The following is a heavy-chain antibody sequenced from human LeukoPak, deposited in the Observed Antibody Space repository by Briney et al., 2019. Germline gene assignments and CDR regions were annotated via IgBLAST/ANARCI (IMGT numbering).Heavy chain of an antibody. CDR1: GFTFGDYA. D-gene: IGHD3-9*01. Sequence: GGSLRLSCTASGFTFGDYAMSWVRQAPGKGLEWVGFIRSKAYGGTTEYAASVKGRFTISRDDSKSIAYLQMNSLKTEDTAVYYCTRVGGLRYFDRLLLPPNFDYWGQGTLVTVSS. CDR2: IRSKAYGGTT. CDR3: TRVGGLRYFDRLLLPPNFDY. V-gene: IGHV3-49*04. J-gene: IGHJ4*02.